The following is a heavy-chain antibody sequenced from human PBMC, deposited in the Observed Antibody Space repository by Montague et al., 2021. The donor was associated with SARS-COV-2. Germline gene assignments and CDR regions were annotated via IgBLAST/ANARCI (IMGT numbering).Heavy chain of an antibody. V-gene: IGHV3-9*01. J-gene: IGHJ1*01. CDR2: ISWDSGSI. CDR3: AKVGTAAAGTTFSRYFQH. Sequence: SLRLFCAAPGFTFEDYAMHWVRQAPGKGLEWVSGISWDSGSIGYADSVKGRFSISRDNAKNSLYLQMSSLRAEDTALYYCAKVGTAAAGTTFSRYFQHWGQGTLVTVSS. D-gene: IGHD6-13*01. CDR1: GFTFEDYA.